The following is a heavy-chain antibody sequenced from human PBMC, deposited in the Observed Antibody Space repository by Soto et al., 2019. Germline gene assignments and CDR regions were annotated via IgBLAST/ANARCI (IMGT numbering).Heavy chain of an antibody. CDR3: ARDMFRDASKVSTAMDV. Sequence: PGGSLRLSCAASGFTFSSYSMNWVRQAPGKGLEWVSSISSSSSYIYYADSVKGRFTISRDNAKNSLYLQMNSLRAEDTAVYYCARDMFRDASKVSTAMDVWGQGTTVTVSS. CDR2: ISSSSSYI. J-gene: IGHJ6*02. D-gene: IGHD3-10*02. V-gene: IGHV3-21*01. CDR1: GFTFSSYS.